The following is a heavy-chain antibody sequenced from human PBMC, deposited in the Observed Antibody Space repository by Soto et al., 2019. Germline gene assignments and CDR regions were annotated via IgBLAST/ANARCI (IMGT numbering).Heavy chain of an antibody. CDR3: ARHISVSRAEAYDY. J-gene: IGHJ4*02. D-gene: IGHD2-21*01. CDR1: GFSLSTRGVA. V-gene: IGHV2-5*02. CDR2: IYWDDDK. Sequence: QITLKEAGPTLVKPTQTLTLTCTFSGFSLSTRGVAVGWIRQSPGKALEWLALIYWDDDKRYRPSLQNRLTITSDTSKNQLVLSMTSMDPVDTATYYCARHISVSRAEAYDYWGQGTLVLVSS.